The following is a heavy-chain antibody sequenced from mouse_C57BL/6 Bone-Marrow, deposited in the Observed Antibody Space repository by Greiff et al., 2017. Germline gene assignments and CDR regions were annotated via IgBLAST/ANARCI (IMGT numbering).Heavy chain of an antibody. Sequence: EVKLMESGPGLVKPSQSLSLTCSVTGYSITSGYYWNWIRQFPGNKLEWMGYISYDGSNNYNPSLKNRISITRDTSKNQFFLKLNSVTTEDTATYYCARTIYYEFAYWGQGTLVTVSA. V-gene: IGHV3-6*01. CDR3: ARTIYYEFAY. CDR1: GYSITSGYY. D-gene: IGHD2-4*01. CDR2: ISYDGSN. J-gene: IGHJ3*01.